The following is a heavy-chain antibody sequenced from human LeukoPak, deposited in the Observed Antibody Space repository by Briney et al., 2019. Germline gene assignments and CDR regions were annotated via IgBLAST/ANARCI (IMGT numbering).Heavy chain of an antibody. CDR3: ARGRISNYDILTGYTYYYYYGMDV. V-gene: IGHV4-34*01. D-gene: IGHD3-9*01. CDR2: INHSGST. CDR1: GGSFSGYY. Sequence: SETLSLTCAVYGGSFSGYYWSWIRQPPGKGLEWIGEINHSGSTNYNPSLKSRVTISVDTSKNQFSLKLGSVTAADTAVYYCARGRISNYDILTGYTYYYYYGMDVWGQGTTVTVSS. J-gene: IGHJ6*02.